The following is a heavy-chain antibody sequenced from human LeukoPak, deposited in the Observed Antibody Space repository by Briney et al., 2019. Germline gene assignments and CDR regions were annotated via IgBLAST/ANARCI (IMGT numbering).Heavy chain of an antibody. CDR1: GGPISNYH. CDR3: ARDKGASYWDIEPFDI. D-gene: IGHD1-26*01. CDR2: IYPSGST. Sequence: NPSETLSLTCTVSGGPISNYHWTWIPQPTGKGLEWIGRIYPSGSTNRNPSLKCRVTILVDESKNQFSVSLSSVTAADTDVYYCARDKGASYWDIEPFDIWGQGTTVTVSS. J-gene: IGHJ3*02. V-gene: IGHV4-4*07.